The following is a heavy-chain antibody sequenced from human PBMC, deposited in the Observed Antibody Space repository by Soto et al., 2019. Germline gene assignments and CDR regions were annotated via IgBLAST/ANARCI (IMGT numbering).Heavy chain of an antibody. CDR1: GGSISSYY. Sequence: QVQLQASGPGLVKPSETLSLTCTFSGGSISSYYWSWIRQPPGKGLEWIGYIYYSGSTNYNPSLKSRVTISVDTSKNQFSLKLSSVTAADTAVYYCARDEKYFQHWGQGTLVTVSS. V-gene: IGHV4-59*01. J-gene: IGHJ1*01. CDR3: ARDEKYFQH. CDR2: IYYSGST.